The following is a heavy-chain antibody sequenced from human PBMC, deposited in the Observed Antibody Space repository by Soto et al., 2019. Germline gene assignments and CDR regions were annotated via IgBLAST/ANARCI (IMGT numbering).Heavy chain of an antibody. D-gene: IGHD5-12*01. Sequence: SETLSLTCTVSGGSISSSSYYWGWIRQPPGKGLEWIGSIYYSGSTYYNPSLKSRVTISVDTSKNQFSLKLSSVTAADTAVYYCARGDLEMATITGISYFDYWGQGTLVTVSS. CDR2: IYYSGST. J-gene: IGHJ4*02. CDR1: GGSISSSSYY. CDR3: ARGDLEMATITGISYFDY. V-gene: IGHV4-39*01.